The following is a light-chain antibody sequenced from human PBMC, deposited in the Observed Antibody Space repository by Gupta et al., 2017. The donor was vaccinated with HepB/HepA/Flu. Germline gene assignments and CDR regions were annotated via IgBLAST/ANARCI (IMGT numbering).Light chain of an antibody. J-gene: IGLJ1*01. Sequence: QPALTQPASVSGAPGQSITISCTGTSSDVGGHKFVSWYQQHPGKAPKFLIYHVSNRPSGVSDRFSGSKYATTASLTITGLQAEEEADYYWSSETSYSNLYVFGSGTKVTGL. CDR2: HVS. CDR3: SSETSYSNLYV. V-gene: IGLV2-14*03. CDR1: SSDVGGHKF.